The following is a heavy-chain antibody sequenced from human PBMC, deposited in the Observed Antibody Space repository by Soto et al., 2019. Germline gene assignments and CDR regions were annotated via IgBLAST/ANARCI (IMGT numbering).Heavy chain of an antibody. CDR3: AREGFCGPTIRPRNGMNL. CDR1: GFTFSSYN. CDR2: ISSSSNTI. D-gene: IGHD2-15*01. V-gene: IGHV3-48*02. J-gene: IGHJ4*01. Sequence: GGSLRLSCAASGFTFSSYNMNWVRQAPGKGLEWVSYISSSSNTIEYADSVRGRFTISRDNAKKSLYLQMNSLRDEDTAVYYCAREGFCGPTIRPRNGMNLWAQG.